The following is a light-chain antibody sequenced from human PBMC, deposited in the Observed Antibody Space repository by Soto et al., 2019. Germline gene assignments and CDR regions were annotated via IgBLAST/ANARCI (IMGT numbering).Light chain of an antibody. V-gene: IGKV1-9*01. CDR2: AAS. CDR3: QQLNSYPH. J-gene: IGKJ2*01. CDR1: QGISSY. Sequence: DIQLTQSPSFLSASVGDRVTITCRASQGISSYLAWYQQKPGKAPKLLIYAASTLQSGVPSRFSGSVSGTEFTLTISSLQPEDFATYYCQQLNSYPHFGQGTKLEIK.